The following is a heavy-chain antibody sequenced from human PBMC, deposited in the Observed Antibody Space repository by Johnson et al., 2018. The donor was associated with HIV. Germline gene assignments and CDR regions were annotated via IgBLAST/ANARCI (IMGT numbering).Heavy chain of an antibody. V-gene: IGHV3-11*04. D-gene: IGHD1-26*01. CDR3: AKDLGDAVGTTHDAFDI. CDR2: ISSSGSTI. Sequence: QEKLVESGGGLVKPGGSLRLSCAASGFTFSDYYMSWIRQAPGKGLEWVSYISSSGSTIFYADSVKGRFTISRDNAKNTLYLQMNSLRVEDTAVYYCAKDLGDAVGTTHDAFDIWGQGTTVTVSS. CDR1: GFTFSDYY. J-gene: IGHJ3*02.